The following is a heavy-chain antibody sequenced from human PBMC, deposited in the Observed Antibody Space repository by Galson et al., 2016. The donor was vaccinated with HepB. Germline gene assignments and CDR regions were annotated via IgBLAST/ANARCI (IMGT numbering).Heavy chain of an antibody. Sequence: SLRLSCAASGFTFSDYYMSWVRQAPGKGLEWVSSISSGSSYIYYADSVKGRFTISRDNVKKSLYLQMNSLGPEDTAVYYCARVREQQLLDAFDIWGQGTMVTVSP. V-gene: IGHV3-11*06. D-gene: IGHD6-13*01. CDR3: ARVREQQLLDAFDI. CDR2: ISSGSSYI. CDR1: GFTFSDYY. J-gene: IGHJ3*02.